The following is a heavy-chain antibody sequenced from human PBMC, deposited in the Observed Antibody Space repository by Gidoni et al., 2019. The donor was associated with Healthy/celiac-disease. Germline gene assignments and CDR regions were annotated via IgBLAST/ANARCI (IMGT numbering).Heavy chain of an antibody. CDR1: GGSISSYY. J-gene: IGHJ5*02. D-gene: IGHD2-15*01. V-gene: IGHV4-4*07. CDR3: ARTAFYSSHTNSGFDP. CDR2: IYTSGSP. Sequence: QVQLQESGPGLVKPSETLSLTCTVSGGSISSYYWSWIRQPAGKGLEWIGRIYTSGSPNYHPSLKSRVTMSVDTSKNQFSLKLSSVTAADTAVYYCARTAFYSSHTNSGFDPWGQGTLVTVSS.